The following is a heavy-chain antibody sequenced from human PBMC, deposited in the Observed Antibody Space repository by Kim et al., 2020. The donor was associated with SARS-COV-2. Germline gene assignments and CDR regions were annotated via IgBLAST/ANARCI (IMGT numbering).Heavy chain of an antibody. CDR1: GFTFSSYE. Sequence: GGSLRLSCAASGFTFSSYEMNWVRQAPGKGLEWVSYISSSGSTIYYADSVKGRFTISRDNAKNSLYLQMNSLRAEDTAVYYCARRYSSSWYLGVSIAVDGNWFDPWGQGTLVTVSS. CDR3: ARRYSSSWYLGVSIAVDGNWFDP. CDR2: ISSSGSTI. J-gene: IGHJ5*02. V-gene: IGHV3-48*03. D-gene: IGHD6-13*01.